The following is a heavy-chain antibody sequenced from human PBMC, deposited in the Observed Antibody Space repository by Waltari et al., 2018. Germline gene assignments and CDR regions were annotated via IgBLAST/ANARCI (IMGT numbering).Heavy chain of an antibody. CDR2: IIPILGIA. Sequence: QVQLVQSGAEVKKPGSSVKVSCKASGGTFSSYAISWVRQAPGQGFEWMGGIIPILGIANYAQKFQGRVTITADKSTSTAYMELSSLRSEDTAVYYCARGEAAALNLKIWGQGTLVTVSS. V-gene: IGHV1-69*10. D-gene: IGHD3-16*01. J-gene: IGHJ4*02. CDR1: GGTFSSYA. CDR3: ARGEAAALNLKI.